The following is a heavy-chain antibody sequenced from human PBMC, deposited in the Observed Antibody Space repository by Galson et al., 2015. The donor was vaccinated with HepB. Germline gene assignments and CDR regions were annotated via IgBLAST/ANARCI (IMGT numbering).Heavy chain of an antibody. Sequence: SLRLSCAASGFTFSTYAMSWVRQAPGKGLEWVSGITGGGGSTYYADSVKGRFTISRDNSENTLYLQMNSLRAEDTAVYYCAKDRRLASSYFHSWGQGTLVTVSS. J-gene: IGHJ4*02. V-gene: IGHV3-23*01. CDR1: GFTFSTYA. CDR2: ITGGGGST. CDR3: AKDRRLASSYFHS. D-gene: IGHD3-16*01.